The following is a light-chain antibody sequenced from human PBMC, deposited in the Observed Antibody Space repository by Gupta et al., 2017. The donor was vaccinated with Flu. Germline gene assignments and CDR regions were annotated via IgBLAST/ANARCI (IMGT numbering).Light chain of an antibody. CDR2: KAS. V-gene: IGKV1-5*03. CDR3: QQYSSYSYT. CDR1: QSISSW. J-gene: IGKJ2*01. Sequence: GDRITIACRASQSISSWLAWYQQKPGKAPKVLIYKASSLESGVPSRFSGSGSVTEFTLTISSLQPDDFATYYCQQYSSYSYTFGQGTKLEI.